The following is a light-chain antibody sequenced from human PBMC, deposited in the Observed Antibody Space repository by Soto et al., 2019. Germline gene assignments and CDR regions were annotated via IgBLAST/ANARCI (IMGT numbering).Light chain of an antibody. CDR3: SSFAGRGDV. CDR1: SSDVGAYNL. Sequence: QSVLTQPASVSGSPGQSITISCPGTSSDVGAYNLVSWYQQHPGKAPKFMIYEGSKRPSGVSRRFSGSKSGNTASLTISGLQGEDEADYYCSSFAGRGDVFGSGTKLTVL. J-gene: IGLJ1*01. CDR2: EGS. V-gene: IGLV2-23*01.